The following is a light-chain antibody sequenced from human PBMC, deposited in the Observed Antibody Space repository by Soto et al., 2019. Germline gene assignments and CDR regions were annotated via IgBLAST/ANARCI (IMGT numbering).Light chain of an antibody. Sequence: DIPMTQSPSTLSASVGDRVTITCRASQSISSWLAWYQQKPGKAPKLLIYKASSLESGVPSRFSGSGSGTEFTLSISSLQPDDFATYYCQQYNSYPLTFGGGTKVVIK. V-gene: IGKV1-5*03. J-gene: IGKJ4*01. CDR1: QSISSW. CDR2: KAS. CDR3: QQYNSYPLT.